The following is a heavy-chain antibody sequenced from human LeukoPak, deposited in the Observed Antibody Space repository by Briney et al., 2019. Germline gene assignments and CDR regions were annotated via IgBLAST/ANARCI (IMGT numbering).Heavy chain of an antibody. Sequence: GRSLRLSCAASGFTFSSYGMHWVRQAPGKGLEWVAVISYDGSNKYYADSVKGRFTISRDNSKNTLYLQMDSLRAEDTAVYYCANLDLVATTVSSQWGQGTWSPSPQ. V-gene: IGHV3-30*18. CDR2: ISYDGSNK. D-gene: IGHD5-12*01. CDR3: ANLDLVATTVSSQ. CDR1: GFTFSSYG. J-gene: IGHJ4*02.